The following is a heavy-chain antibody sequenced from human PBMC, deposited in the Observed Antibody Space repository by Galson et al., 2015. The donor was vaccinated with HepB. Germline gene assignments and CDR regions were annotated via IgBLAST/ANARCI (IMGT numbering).Heavy chain of an antibody. CDR1: GDSVSSNSAA. Sequence: CAISGDSVSSNSAAWNWIRQSPSRGLEWLGRTYYRSKWYNDYAVSVKSRITINPDTSKNQFSLQLNSVTPGDTAVYYCARGPLVGAKAGFDYWGQGTLVTVSS. J-gene: IGHJ4*02. CDR3: ARGPLVGAKAGFDY. V-gene: IGHV6-1*01. CDR2: TYYRSKWYN. D-gene: IGHD1-26*01.